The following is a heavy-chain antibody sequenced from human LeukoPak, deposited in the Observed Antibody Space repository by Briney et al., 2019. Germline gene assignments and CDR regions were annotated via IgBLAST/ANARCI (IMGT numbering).Heavy chain of an antibody. CDR2: IIPIFGTA. Sequence: SVKVSCKASGGTFSSCAISWVRQAPGQGLEWMGGIIPIFGTANYAQKFQGRVTITADESTSTAYMELSSLRSEDTAVYYCARGRAAAGTPYYFDYWGQGTLVTVSS. CDR1: GGTFSSCA. V-gene: IGHV1-69*13. D-gene: IGHD6-13*01. CDR3: ARGRAAAGTPYYFDY. J-gene: IGHJ4*02.